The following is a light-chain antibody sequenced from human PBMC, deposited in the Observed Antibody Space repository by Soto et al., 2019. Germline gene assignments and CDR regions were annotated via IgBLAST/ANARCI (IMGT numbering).Light chain of an antibody. CDR1: QIINTW. J-gene: IGKJ3*01. CDR2: RAS. V-gene: IGKV1-5*03. Sequence: DIQMTQSPSSLSASVGDRVTITCRASQIINTWLAWYQQKPGKAPKLLIYRASNLVNGVPSRFSGSGAGTEFTLTISGLQPDDFSIYYCQQYETYPGTFGPGTKVDL. CDR3: QQYETYPGT.